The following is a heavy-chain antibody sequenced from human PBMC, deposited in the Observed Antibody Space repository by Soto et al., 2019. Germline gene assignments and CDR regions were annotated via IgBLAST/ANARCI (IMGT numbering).Heavy chain of an antibody. CDR2: IIPIFGTA. CDR1: GGTFSSYA. Sequence: QVQLVQSGAEVKKPGSSVKVSCKASGGTFSSYAISWVRQAPGQGLEWMGGIIPIFGTANYAQKFQGRVTITADESTRTAYMELSSLRSEDTAVYYCAGGEQLVGYYYYGMDVWGQGTTVTVSS. CDR3: AGGEQLVGYYYYGMDV. V-gene: IGHV1-69*01. D-gene: IGHD6-6*01. J-gene: IGHJ6*02.